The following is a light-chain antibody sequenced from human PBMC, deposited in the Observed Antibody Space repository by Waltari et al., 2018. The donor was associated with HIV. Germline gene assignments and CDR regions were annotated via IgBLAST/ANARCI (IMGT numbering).Light chain of an antibody. V-gene: IGKV1-5*03. CDR2: KAA. CDR3: QQYNTSSPWT. CDR1: QTISTW. J-gene: IGKJ1*01. Sequence: DIQMTQSPSTLSASVGDKISITCRASQTISTWLAWYQQKPGKAPKLLIYKAASLGRGVASRVGGSGSGTEFTLTISGLQPEDLATYDCQQYNTSSPWTFGQGTEVDI.